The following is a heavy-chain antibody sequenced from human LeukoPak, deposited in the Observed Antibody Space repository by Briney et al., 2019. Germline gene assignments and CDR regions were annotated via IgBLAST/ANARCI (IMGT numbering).Heavy chain of an antibody. D-gene: IGHD2-15*01. CDR2: IIPIFHTA. J-gene: IGHJ5*02. V-gene: IGHV1-69*13. CDR1: GGTFSNYG. Sequence: SVKVSCKASGGTFSNYGISWVRQAPGQGLEWMGGIIPIFHTANYAQKFQGRVTITADESTSTAYMELSSLRSEDTAVYYCARGGRGIYCSGGSCYSNWFDPWGQGTLVTVSS. CDR3: ARGGRGIYCSGGSCYSNWFDP.